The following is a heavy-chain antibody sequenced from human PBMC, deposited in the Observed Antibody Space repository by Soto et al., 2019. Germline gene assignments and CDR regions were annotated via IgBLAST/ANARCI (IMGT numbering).Heavy chain of an antibody. CDR3: ARGGDIVLSSGVFCFDY. V-gene: IGHV3-66*01. CDR2: IQSGGST. D-gene: IGHD2-8*01. CDR1: GFTVSSNY. J-gene: IGHJ4*02. Sequence: GGSLRLSCAASGFTVSSNYMSWVRQAPGKGLEWVSLIQSGGSTYYAGSVKGRFTISRDNSKNTLFLQMNSLRAEDTAVYYCARGGDIVLSSGVFCFDYWGQGTLVTVSS.